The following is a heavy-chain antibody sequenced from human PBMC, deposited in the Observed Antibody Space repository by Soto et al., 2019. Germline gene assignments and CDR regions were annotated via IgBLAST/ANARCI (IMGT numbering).Heavy chain of an antibody. CDR2: IYYSGST. CDR3: ARDAPKQLVRWGPAIDP. Sequence: QVQLQESGPGLVKPSQTLSLTCTVSGGSISSGGYYWSWIRQHPGKGLEWIGYIYYSGSTYYSPSLKSRVTISVDTSKNQFSLKLSSVTAADTAVYYCARDAPKQLVRWGPAIDPWGQGTLVTVSS. V-gene: IGHV4-31*03. CDR1: GGSISSGGYY. J-gene: IGHJ5*02. D-gene: IGHD6-13*01.